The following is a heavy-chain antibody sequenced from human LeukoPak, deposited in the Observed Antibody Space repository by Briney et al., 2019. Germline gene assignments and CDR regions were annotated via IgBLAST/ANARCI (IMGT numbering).Heavy chain of an antibody. CDR3: AKGAHYSGSGNYRRGHYFDY. D-gene: IGHD3-10*01. V-gene: IGHV3-30*02. J-gene: IGHJ4*02. Sequence: PGRSLRLSCAASGFSFRTYGMHWVRQAPGKGLDWVAFIQYDGSNKYYSDSVKGRFTISRDNSKNTLYLQMNSLRAEDTAVYYCAKGAHYSGSGNYRRGHYFDYWGQGTLVTVSS. CDR2: IQYDGSNK. CDR1: GFSFRTYG.